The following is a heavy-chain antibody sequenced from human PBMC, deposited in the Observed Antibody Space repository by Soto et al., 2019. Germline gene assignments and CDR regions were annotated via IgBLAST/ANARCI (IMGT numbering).Heavy chain of an antibody. J-gene: IGHJ4*02. CDR2: ISSSSSYI. CDR3: ARGPIPPLSSWYPGPFDY. V-gene: IGHV3-21*01. CDR1: GFTFSSYS. D-gene: IGHD6-13*01. Sequence: EVQLVESGGGLVKPGGSLRLSCAASGFTFSSYSMNWVRQAPGKGLEWVSSISSSSSYIYYADSVKGRFTISRDNAKNSLYLQMNSLRAEDTAVYYCARGPIPPLSSWYPGPFDYWGQGTLVTVSS.